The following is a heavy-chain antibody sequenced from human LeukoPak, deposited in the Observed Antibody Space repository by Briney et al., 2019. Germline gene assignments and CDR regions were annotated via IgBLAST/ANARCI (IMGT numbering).Heavy chain of an antibody. CDR3: ARLSCGWRLSSFDY. J-gene: IGHJ4*02. Sequence: PGGSLRLSCAASGFTFDDYGMSWVRQAPGKGLEWEANIKQDGSEKYYVDSVKGRFTISRDNAKNSLYLQMNSLRAEDTAVYYCARLSCGWRLSSFDYWGPGTLVTVSS. CDR1: GFTFDDYG. CDR2: IKQDGSEK. V-gene: IGHV3-7*01. D-gene: IGHD6-19*01.